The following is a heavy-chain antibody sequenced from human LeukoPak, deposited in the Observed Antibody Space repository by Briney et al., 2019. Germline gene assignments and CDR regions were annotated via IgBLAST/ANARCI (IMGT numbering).Heavy chain of an antibody. Sequence: PSETLSLTCTVSDGSISAYYWSWIRQSPGKGLKWIGYIFYEGKTVYNPSLESRATISIGSPNNHFFLRMTSVTAADTAVYYCARGAALVTHRYFDYWGPGTLVTVSS. V-gene: IGHV4-59*08. CDR2: IFYEGKT. CDR3: ARGAALVTHRYFDY. J-gene: IGHJ4*02. D-gene: IGHD5-18*01. CDR1: DGSISAYY.